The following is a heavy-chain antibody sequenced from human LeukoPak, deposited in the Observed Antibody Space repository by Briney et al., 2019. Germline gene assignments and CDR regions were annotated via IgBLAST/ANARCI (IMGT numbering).Heavy chain of an antibody. D-gene: IGHD4-17*01. CDR1: GFTFSSYR. V-gene: IGHV3-21*01. CDR2: ITGSSTYI. CDR3: ARNYGDYGHYFDD. Sequence: PGGSQRLSCEASGFTFSSYRMNWLRQAPEKGLEWVPSITGSSTYIYYVGPVKGRFTISRDNAKNSLDLQMNSLRGEDTAVYYCARNYGDYGHYFDDWGQGALVTVSS. J-gene: IGHJ4*02.